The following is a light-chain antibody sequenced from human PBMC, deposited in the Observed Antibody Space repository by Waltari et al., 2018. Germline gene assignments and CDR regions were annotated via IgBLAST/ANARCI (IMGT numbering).Light chain of an antibody. Sequence: EIVLTQSPGTLSLSPGESATLSCRASQGVSRDYLAWYQQKPGQAPRLLISCTSRRPTGIPARFSGSGSGTDFTLTISRLEPEDFAVYFCQQYANSLWTFGRGTRVEIK. V-gene: IGKV3-20*01. CDR3: QQYANSLWT. CDR2: CTS. CDR1: QGVSRDY. J-gene: IGKJ1*01.